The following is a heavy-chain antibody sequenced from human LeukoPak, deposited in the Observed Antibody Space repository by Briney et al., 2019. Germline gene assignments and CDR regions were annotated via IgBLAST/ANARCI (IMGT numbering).Heavy chain of an antibody. J-gene: IGHJ6*02. CDR1: GYTFTGYH. V-gene: IGHV1-2*06. CDR2: INPNSGDT. Sequence: ASVKVSCKASGYTFTGYHMHWVRQAPGQGLEWMGRINPNSGDTNYAQKFQGRVTMTRDTSISTAYVELSRLRSDDTAVYYCARDTNMVRGVIPYYYGMDVWGQGTTVTVSS. CDR3: ARDTNMVRGVIPYYYGMDV. D-gene: IGHD3-10*01.